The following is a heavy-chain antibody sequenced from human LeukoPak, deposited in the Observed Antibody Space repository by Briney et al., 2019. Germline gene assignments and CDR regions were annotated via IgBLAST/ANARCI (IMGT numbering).Heavy chain of an antibody. Sequence: GGSLRLSCAASGFTFSSYAMSWVRQAPGKGLEWVSAISGSGGSTYYADSVKGRFTISRDNSKNTLYLQMNSLRAEDTAVYYCARGRGYCSSTSCYKGEAFDIWGQGTMVTVSS. D-gene: IGHD2-2*02. CDR1: GFTFSSYA. CDR2: ISGSGGST. J-gene: IGHJ3*02. V-gene: IGHV3-23*01. CDR3: ARGRGYCSSTSCYKGEAFDI.